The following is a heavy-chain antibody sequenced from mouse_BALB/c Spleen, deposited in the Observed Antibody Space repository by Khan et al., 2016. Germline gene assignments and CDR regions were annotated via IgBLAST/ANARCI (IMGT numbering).Heavy chain of an antibody. J-gene: IGHJ2*01. D-gene: IGHD1-1*01. CDR2: IDPYDSET. Sequence: QVQLQQPGAELVRPGASVKLSCKASGHPFTTYWMNWVKQRPEQGLEWIGRIDPYDSETHYDQKFKDKAILTVDNSSSTAYMQLSGLTSEDSAVYYCARGSTVFDCWGQGTTLTVSS. CDR1: GHPFTTYW. CDR3: ARGSTVFDC. V-gene: IGHV1-52*01.